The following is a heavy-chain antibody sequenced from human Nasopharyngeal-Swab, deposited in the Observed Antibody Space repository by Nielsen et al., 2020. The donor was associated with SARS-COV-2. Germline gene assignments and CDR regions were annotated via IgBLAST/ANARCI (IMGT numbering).Heavy chain of an antibody. V-gene: IGHV4-39*01. CDR3: ARRPGYCTNGVCYSGLD. CDR2: IYYSGST. J-gene: IGHJ4*02. CDR1: GGSISSSSYY. D-gene: IGHD2-8*01. Sequence: GSLRLSCTVSGGSISSSSYYWGWIRQPPGKGLEWIGSIYYSGSTYYNPSLKSRVTISVDTSKNQFSLKLSSVTAADTAVYYCARRPGYCTNGVCYSGLDWGQGTLVTVSS.